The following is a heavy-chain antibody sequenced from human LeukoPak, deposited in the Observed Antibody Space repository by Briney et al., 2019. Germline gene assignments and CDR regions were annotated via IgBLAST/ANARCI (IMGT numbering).Heavy chain of an antibody. CDR3: ARGGGSSDY. J-gene: IGHJ4*02. D-gene: IGHD1-26*01. V-gene: IGHV3-66*01. CDR1: GFTVSSNY. Sequence: GESLRLSCAASGFTVSSNYMSWVRQVPGKGLEWVSVIYSDGTISYADSVKGRFTISRDNSENTLYLQMNSPRVEDTAVYYCARGGGSSDYWGQGTLVTVSS. CDR2: IYSDGTI.